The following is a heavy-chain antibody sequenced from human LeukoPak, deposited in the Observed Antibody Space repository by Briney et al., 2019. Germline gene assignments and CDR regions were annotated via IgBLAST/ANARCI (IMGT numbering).Heavy chain of an antibody. CDR1: GFTFSSYR. V-gene: IGHV3-21*01. D-gene: IGHD6-13*01. J-gene: IGHJ4*02. Sequence: GGSLRLSCAASGFTFSSYRMNWVRQAPGKGLEWVSSISSSGNYIYYADSVKGRFTISRDNAKNSLYLQMNSLRAEDTAVYYCARDSIQQQLVLEDRGYPYYFEHWGQGTLVTVSS. CDR3: ARDSIQQQLVLEDRGYPYYFEH. CDR2: ISSSGNYI.